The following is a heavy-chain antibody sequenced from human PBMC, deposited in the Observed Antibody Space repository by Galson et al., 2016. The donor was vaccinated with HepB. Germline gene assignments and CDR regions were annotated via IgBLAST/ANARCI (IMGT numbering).Heavy chain of an antibody. Sequence: SLRLSCAASGFTFTSYAMTWVRQTPGKGLEWVSGISGSGGRTYYADSVKGRFTISRDSSKNTVYLQMNSLRVEDTALYYCAKDGYFASGSALYGMDVWGQGTTVTVSS. CDR1: GFTFTSYA. CDR3: AKDGYFASGSALYGMDV. CDR2: ISGSGGRT. J-gene: IGHJ6*02. D-gene: IGHD3-10*01. V-gene: IGHV3-23*01.